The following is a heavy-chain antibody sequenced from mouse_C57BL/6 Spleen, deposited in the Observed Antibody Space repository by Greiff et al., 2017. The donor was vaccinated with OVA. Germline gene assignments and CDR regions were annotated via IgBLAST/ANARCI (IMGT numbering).Heavy chain of an antibody. CDR2: IDPANGNT. D-gene: IGHD1-1*01. J-gene: IGHJ1*03. V-gene: IGHV14-3*01. Sequence: VQLQQSVAELVRPGASVKLSCTASGFNIKNTYMHWVKQRPEQGLEWIGRIDPANGNTKYAPKFQGKATITADTSSNTAYLQLSSLTSEDTAIYYCAPITTVVATNCDVWGTGTTVTVSS. CDR3: APITTVVATNCDV. CDR1: GFNIKNTY.